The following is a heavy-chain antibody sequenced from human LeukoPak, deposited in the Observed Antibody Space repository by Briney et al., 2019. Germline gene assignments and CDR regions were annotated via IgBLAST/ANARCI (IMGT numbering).Heavy chain of an antibody. CDR1: GFTFTAFT. J-gene: IGHJ4*02. CDR2: ISSSSFI. Sequence: GGSLRLSCAASGFTFTAFTINWVRQAPGKGLEWVSSISSSSFIYFADSLKGRFTISRDNAKNSLYLQMNSLRAEDTAVYYCAREGYCSSTSCGPYYFDYWGQGTLVTVSS. CDR3: AREGYCSSTSCGPYYFDY. V-gene: IGHV3-69-1*01. D-gene: IGHD2-2*01.